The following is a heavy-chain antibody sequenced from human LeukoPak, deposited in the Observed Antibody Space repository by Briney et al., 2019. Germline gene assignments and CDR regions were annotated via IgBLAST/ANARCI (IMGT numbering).Heavy chain of an antibody. CDR3: ARDLGIAAAGPADY. J-gene: IGHJ4*02. Sequence: GGSLRLSCAASGFTFSSYPLHWVRQAPGKGLEWVTLISYDGSRIYYADSVKGRFTISRDNARNSLYLQMNSLRAEDTAVYYCARDLGIAAAGPADYWGQGTLVTVSS. CDR1: GFTFSSYP. CDR2: ISYDGSRI. D-gene: IGHD6-13*01. V-gene: IGHV3-30-3*01.